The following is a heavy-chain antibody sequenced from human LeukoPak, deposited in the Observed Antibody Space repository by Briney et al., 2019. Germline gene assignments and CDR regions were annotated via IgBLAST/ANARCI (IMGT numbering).Heavy chain of an antibody. CDR1: GFTFSSYW. Sequence: GGSLRLSCAASGFTFSSYWMHWVRQTPGKGLEWVSAISGNGGSTYYADSVKGRFTISRDNSKNTLYLQMNSLRVEDTAVYYCARRASSSWYSLDYWGQGTLVTVSS. J-gene: IGHJ4*02. V-gene: IGHV3-23*01. CDR2: ISGNGGST. CDR3: ARRASSSWYSLDY. D-gene: IGHD6-13*01.